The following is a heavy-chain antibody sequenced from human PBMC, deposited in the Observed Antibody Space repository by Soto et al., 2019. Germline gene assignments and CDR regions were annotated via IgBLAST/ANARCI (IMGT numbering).Heavy chain of an antibody. Sequence: ASVKVSCKASGYTFTDYFIHWVRQAPGQGFEWMGWINPKSRGTTYAQKFQGRVTMTRDTSNTTAYMELRGLRSDDTAIYYCARATMRAGTRFDPWGQGSLVTVSS. CDR1: GYTFTDYF. J-gene: IGHJ5*02. CDR2: INPKSRGT. V-gene: IGHV1-2*02. CDR3: ARATMRAGTRFDP. D-gene: IGHD1-7*01.